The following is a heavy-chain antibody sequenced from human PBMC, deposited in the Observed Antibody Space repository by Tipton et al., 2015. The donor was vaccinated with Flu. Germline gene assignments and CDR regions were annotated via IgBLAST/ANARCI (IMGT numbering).Heavy chain of an antibody. CDR2: ISSDGSST. Sequence: SLRLSCVGSGLTFSSYWMHWVRQSPGKGLEWVSRISSDGSSTSYADSVKGRFTIARDNAKNTLYLQMNSLGDEDAALYYCTSTTTMTRNWFDPWGQGTLVTVSS. D-gene: IGHD1-1*01. V-gene: IGHV3-74*01. CDR1: GLTFSSYW. J-gene: IGHJ5*02. CDR3: TSTTTMTRNWFDP.